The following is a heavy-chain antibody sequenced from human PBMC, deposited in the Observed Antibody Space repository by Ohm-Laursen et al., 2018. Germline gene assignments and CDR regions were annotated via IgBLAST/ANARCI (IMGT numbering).Heavy chain of an antibody. CDR3: ARGRVYGISRPFDY. J-gene: IGHJ4*02. Sequence: QTLSLTCAISGDSVSSNSAAWNWIRQSPSRGLGWLGRTYYGSKWYNDYAVSVKSRITINPDTSKNQFSLQLNSVTPEDTAVYYCARGRVYGISRPFDYWGQGTLVTVSS. V-gene: IGHV6-1*01. CDR1: GDSVSSNSAA. CDR2: TYYGSKWYN. D-gene: IGHD6-13*01.